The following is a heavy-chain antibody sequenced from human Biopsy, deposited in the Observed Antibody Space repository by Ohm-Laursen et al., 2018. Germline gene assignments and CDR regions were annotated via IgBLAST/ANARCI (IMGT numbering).Heavy chain of an antibody. Sequence: SLRLSCTASGFAFSTYWMTWVRQAPGKGLEWVANIKRDGSQSNHADSVKGRFTTSRDNAKNSLYLQMNSLRAEDTAVYYCTRDTTYYAGTTYYEALDVWGQGTTVTVSS. CDR3: TRDTTYYAGTTYYEALDV. V-gene: IGHV3-7*01. D-gene: IGHD2/OR15-2a*01. J-gene: IGHJ3*01. CDR1: GFAFSTYW. CDR2: IKRDGSQS.